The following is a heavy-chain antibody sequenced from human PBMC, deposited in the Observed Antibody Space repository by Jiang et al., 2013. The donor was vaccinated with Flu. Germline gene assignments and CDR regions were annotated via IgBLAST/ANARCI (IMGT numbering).Heavy chain of an antibody. V-gene: IGHV4-34*01. CDR2: INHSGST. J-gene: IGHJ6*02. CDR3: ARAGYYYDSSGYYYVIPHPFNYGMDV. CDR1: GGSFSGYY. D-gene: IGHD3-22*01. Sequence: GLVKPSETLSLTCAVYGGSFSGYYWSWIRQPPGKGLEWIGEINHSGSTNYNPSLKSRVTISVDTSKNQFSLKLSSVTAADTAVYYCARAGYYYDSSGYYYVIPHPFNYGMDVWGQGTTVTVSS.